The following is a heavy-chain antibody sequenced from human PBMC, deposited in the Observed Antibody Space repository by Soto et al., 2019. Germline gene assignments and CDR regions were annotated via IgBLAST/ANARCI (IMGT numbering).Heavy chain of an antibody. D-gene: IGHD3-22*01. J-gene: IGHJ6*03. CDR3: ERGLGDSRMYYYYYYMDV. CDR1: GGSFSGYY. V-gene: IGHV4-34*01. Sequence: PSETLSLTCAVYGGSFSGYYWSWIRQPPGKGLEWIGEINHSGSTNYNPSLKSRVTISVDTSKNQFSLKLSSVTAADTAVYYCERGLGDSRMYYYYYYMDVWGKGTTVTVSS. CDR2: INHSGST.